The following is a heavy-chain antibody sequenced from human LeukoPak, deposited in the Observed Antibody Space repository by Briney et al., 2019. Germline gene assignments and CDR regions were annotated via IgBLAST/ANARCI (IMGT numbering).Heavy chain of an antibody. Sequence: PSETLSLTCTVSGGSISSYYWSWIRQPPGKGLEWIGYIYYSGSTNYNPSLKSRVTISVDTSKNQFSLKLSSVTAADTAVYYCARNGEYYDFWSGYPLGDYYYYYMDVWGKGTTVTVSS. CDR3: ARNGEYYDFWSGYPLGDYYYYYMDV. CDR1: GGSISSYY. J-gene: IGHJ6*03. V-gene: IGHV4-59*01. CDR2: IYYSGST. D-gene: IGHD3-3*01.